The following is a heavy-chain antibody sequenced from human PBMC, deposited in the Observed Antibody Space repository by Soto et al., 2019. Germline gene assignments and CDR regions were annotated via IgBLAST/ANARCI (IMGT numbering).Heavy chain of an antibody. D-gene: IGHD3-10*01. Sequence: GGSQRLSCAASGFTFSSYWMSWVRQAPGKGLEWVANVNQDGSEKFYVDYVKGRFTISRDNAMNSMYLQMNSLRAEDTAVYYCARGRPVPYWGQGTLVTVSS. J-gene: IGHJ4*02. CDR1: GFTFSSYW. CDR3: ARGRPVPY. V-gene: IGHV3-7*01. CDR2: VNQDGSEK.